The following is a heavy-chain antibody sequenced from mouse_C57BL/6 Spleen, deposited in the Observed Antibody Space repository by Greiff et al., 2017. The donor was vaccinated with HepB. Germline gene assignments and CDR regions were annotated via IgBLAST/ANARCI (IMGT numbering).Heavy chain of an antibody. J-gene: IGHJ3*01. CDR2: INPNNGGT. Sequence: EVKLVESGPELVKPGASVKIPCKASGYTFTDYNMDWVKQSHGKSLEWIGDINPNNGGTIYNQKFKGKATLTVDKSSSTAYMELRSLTSEDTAVYYCAIYYGYDGWFAYWGQGTLVTVSA. V-gene: IGHV1-18*01. CDR3: AIYYGYDGWFAY. CDR1: GYTFTDYN. D-gene: IGHD2-2*01.